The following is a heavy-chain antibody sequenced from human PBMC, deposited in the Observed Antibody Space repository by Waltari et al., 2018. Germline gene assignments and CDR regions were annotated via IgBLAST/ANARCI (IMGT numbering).Heavy chain of an antibody. Sequence: QVQLVQSGAEVKKPGASVKVSCKASGYTFTSYDINWVRQATGQGLEWMGWMNPNSGNTGYAKKFQGTVPLARNLSISTAYMELGILRSECPAVYYCAREGSGSYYINWFDPWGQGTLVTVSS. J-gene: IGHJ5*02. D-gene: IGHD3-10*01. CDR2: MNPNSGNT. CDR1: GYTFTSYD. V-gene: IGHV1-8*01. CDR3: AREGSGSYYINWFDP.